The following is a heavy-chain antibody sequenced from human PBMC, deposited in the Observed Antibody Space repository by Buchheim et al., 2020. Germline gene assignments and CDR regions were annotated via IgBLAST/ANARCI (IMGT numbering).Heavy chain of an antibody. J-gene: IGHJ6*03. CDR2: IYYSGST. V-gene: IGHV4-61*01. Sequence: QVQLQESGPGLVKPSETLSLTCTVSGGSVSSATYYWSWIRQPPGKRLECIGYIYYSGSTYYNPSLESRVTISVDTSMNEFSLRVTSVTAADTAVYYCAIAVNVVPFYYHLYVWGRGTT. CDR3: AIAVNVVPFYYHLYV. CDR1: GGSVSSATYY. D-gene: IGHD3-10*02.